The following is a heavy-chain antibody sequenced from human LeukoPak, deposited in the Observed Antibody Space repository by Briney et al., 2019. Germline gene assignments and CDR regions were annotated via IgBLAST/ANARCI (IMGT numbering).Heavy chain of an antibody. V-gene: IGHV4-39*01. CDR3: VRHDGRGGATMGAFDS. J-gene: IGHJ5*01. CDR2: IYYGQTI. CDR1: AASISSSSHH. D-gene: IGHD4/OR15-4a*01. Sequence: PSETLSLTCTISAASISSSSHHWGWIRQSPGKGLEWTGSIYYGQTIYYNPSLNSRVTISVFTSKDQFTLQLNSVTAADTAVYYCVRHDGRGGATMGAFDSWGQGSLVTVSS.